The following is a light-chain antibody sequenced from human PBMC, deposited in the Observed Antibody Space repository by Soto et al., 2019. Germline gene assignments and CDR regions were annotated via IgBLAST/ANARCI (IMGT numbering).Light chain of an antibody. CDR1: KSASNKY. J-gene: IGKJ2*01. V-gene: IGKV3-20*01. CDR2: GSS. CDR3: QQYGSSPPYT. Sequence: EVVLTQSPGTLSLSPGEGATLSCRASKSASNKYLAWYQQKPGQAPRLLIFGSSDRATGIPDRFSGSGSGTDFTLTISRLEPEDFAVYYCQQYGSSPPYTFGQGTKLEIK.